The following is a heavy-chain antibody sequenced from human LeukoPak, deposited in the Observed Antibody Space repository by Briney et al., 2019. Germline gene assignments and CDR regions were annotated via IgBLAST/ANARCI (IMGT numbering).Heavy chain of an antibody. D-gene: IGHD4-17*01. Sequence: SETLSLTCAVYGGSFSGYYWSWIRQPPGKGLEWIGEINHSGSTNYNPSLKSRVTISVDTSKNQFSLKLSSVTAADTAVYYCARAPRPANDYGDYYYYYGMDVWGQGTTVTVSS. J-gene: IGHJ6*02. CDR2: INHSGST. V-gene: IGHV4-34*01. CDR1: GGSFSGYY. CDR3: ARAPRPANDYGDYYYYYGMDV.